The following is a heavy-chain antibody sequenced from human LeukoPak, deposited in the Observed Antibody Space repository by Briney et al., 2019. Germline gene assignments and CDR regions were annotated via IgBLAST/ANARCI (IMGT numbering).Heavy chain of an antibody. CDR3: AREGRKSRGVDIVRKKETGYYYMDV. J-gene: IGHJ6*03. CDR2: INQVGSEK. V-gene: IGHV3-7*01. D-gene: IGHD2-15*01. CDR1: GLIFSSYW. Sequence: GGSLRLSCAASGLIFSSYWMSWVRPAPGRGLEWVANINQVGSEKYYVGTVKGRFTISRDNAKNSLYLKMDSLRAEDTAVYYCAREGRKSRGVDIVRKKETGYYYMDVWGKGTTVTVSS.